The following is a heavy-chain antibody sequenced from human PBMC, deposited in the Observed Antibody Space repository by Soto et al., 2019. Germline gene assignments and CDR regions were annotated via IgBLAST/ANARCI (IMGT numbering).Heavy chain of an antibody. CDR2: IYETGST. J-gene: IGHJ5*02. D-gene: IGHD6-19*01. CDR3: VRLTSRISAASHGTSNWLVP. V-gene: IGHV4-39*01. CDR1: GGSISSSSSY. Sequence: PPETLSVTCSVSGGSISSSSSYWGWIRQPPGKGLEWIGDIYETGSTYYNPSLKSRVTIYVDTSMEQFSLRLNSVTAADTATYYCVRLTSRISAASHGTSNWLVPWCPG.